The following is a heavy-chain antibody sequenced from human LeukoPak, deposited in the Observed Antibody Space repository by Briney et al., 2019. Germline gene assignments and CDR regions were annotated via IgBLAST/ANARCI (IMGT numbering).Heavy chain of an antibody. V-gene: IGHV3-30*18. CDR1: GFTFSSYG. D-gene: IGHD3-22*01. J-gene: IGHJ4*02. Sequence: GGSLRLSCAASGFTFSSYGMPWVRQAPGKGLEWVAVISYDGSNKYYADSVKGRFTISRDNSKNTLYLQMNSLRAEDTAVYYCAKGYYDSSGYYSYLDYWGQGTLVTVSS. CDR3: AKGYYDSSGYYSYLDY. CDR2: ISYDGSNK.